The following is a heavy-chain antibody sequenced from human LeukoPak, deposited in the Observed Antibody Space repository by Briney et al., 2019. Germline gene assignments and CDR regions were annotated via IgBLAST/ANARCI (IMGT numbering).Heavy chain of an antibody. CDR1: GYTFTGYY. CDR3: AKDLLPLAAAVAKD. CDR2: INPNSGGT. D-gene: IGHD6-13*01. J-gene: IGHJ4*02. V-gene: IGHV1-2*02. Sequence: GASVKVSCKASGYTFTGYYMHWVRQAPGQGLEWMGWINPNSGGTNYAQKFQGRVTMTRDTSISTAYMELSRLRSDDTAVYYCAKDLLPLAAAVAKDWGQGTMVTVSS.